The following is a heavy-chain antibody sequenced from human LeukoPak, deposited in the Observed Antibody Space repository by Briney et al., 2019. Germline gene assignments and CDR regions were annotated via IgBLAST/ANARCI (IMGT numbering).Heavy chain of an antibody. D-gene: IGHD3-10*01. Sequence: KESGPALVKPTQTLTLTCTFSGFSLSTSGMRVSWIRQPPGKALEWLARIDWDDDKFYTTSLKTRLTISKDTSKNQVVLTMTNMDPVDTAPYYCARTNRGSGSINWFDPWGQGTLVTVSS. CDR3: ARTNRGSGSINWFDP. CDR1: GFSLSTSGMR. CDR2: IDWDDDK. J-gene: IGHJ5*02. V-gene: IGHV2-70*04.